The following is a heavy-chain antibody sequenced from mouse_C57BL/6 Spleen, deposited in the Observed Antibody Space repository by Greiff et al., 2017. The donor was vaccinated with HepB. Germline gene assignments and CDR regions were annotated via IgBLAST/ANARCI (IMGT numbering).Heavy chain of an antibody. CDR3: ARNYENYAMDY. Sequence: EVQLQQSGPELVKPGASVKISCKASGYTFTDYYMNWVKQSHGKSLEWIGDINPNNGGTSYNQKFKGKATLTVDKSSSTAYMELRSLTSEDSAVYYCARNYENYAMDYWGQGTSVTVSS. V-gene: IGHV1-26*01. CDR2: INPNNGGT. D-gene: IGHD1-1*01. J-gene: IGHJ4*01. CDR1: GYTFTDYY.